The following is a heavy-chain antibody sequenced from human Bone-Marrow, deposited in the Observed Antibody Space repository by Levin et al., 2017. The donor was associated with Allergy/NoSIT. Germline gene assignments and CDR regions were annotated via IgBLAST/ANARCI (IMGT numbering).Heavy chain of an antibody. D-gene: IGHD1-26*01. CDR3: ASHYSAGSTWDY. CDR1: GGSISTTTYY. V-gene: IGHV4-39*07. CDR2: ISYSGTT. J-gene: IGHJ4*02. Sequence: KSSETLSLTCTVSGGSISTTTYYWGWIRQPPGKGLEWIGSISYSGTTYYNPSLKSRVTISVDTSKNQFSLKLPSVTAEDTAAYFCASHYSAGSTWDYWGQGTLVNVSS.